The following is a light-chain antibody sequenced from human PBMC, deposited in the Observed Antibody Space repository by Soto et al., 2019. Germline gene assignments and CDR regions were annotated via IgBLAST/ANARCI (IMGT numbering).Light chain of an antibody. CDR3: QQYKIYSQT. Sequence: DIQMTRSPSTLSASVGDSVPITCRASQSITNWVAWYQQKVGRAPNLLIYDASTLETGVPSRFSGSGSGTEFTLPISSLQPDDFATYYCQQYKIYSQTFGQGTK. CDR1: QSITNW. V-gene: IGKV1-5*01. J-gene: IGKJ1*01. CDR2: DAS.